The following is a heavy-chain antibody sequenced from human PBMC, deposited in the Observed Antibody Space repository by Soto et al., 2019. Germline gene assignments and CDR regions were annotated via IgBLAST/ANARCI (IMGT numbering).Heavy chain of an antibody. CDR2: IYYSGST. CDR1: GGSISSGGYY. J-gene: IGHJ5*02. Sequence: SETLSLTCTVSGGSISSGGYYWSWIRQHPGKGLEWIGYIYYSGSTYYNPSLKSRVTISVDTSKNQFSLKLSSVTAADTAVYYCARGEGFWSGYSNPFDPWGQGTLVTVSS. V-gene: IGHV4-31*03. CDR3: ARGEGFWSGYSNPFDP. D-gene: IGHD3-3*01.